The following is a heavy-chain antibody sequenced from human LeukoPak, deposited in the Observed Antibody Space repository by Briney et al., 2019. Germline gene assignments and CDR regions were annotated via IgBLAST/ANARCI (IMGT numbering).Heavy chain of an antibody. CDR3: ARRPLGYCSGGSCRNHYSGGWYFDY. J-gene: IGHJ4*02. V-gene: IGHV5-51*01. D-gene: IGHD2-15*01. CDR2: IYPGDSDT. Sequence: GESLKISCKGSGYSFTSCWIGWVRQMPGKGLEWMGIIYPGDSDTRYSPSFQGQVTISADKSISTAYLQWSSLKASDTAMYYCARRPLGYCSGGSCRNHYSGGWYFDYWGQGTLVTVSS. CDR1: GYSFTSCW.